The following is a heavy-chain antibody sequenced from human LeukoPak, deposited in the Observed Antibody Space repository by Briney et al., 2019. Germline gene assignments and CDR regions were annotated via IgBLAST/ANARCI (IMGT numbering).Heavy chain of an antibody. Sequence: GGSLGLSCAASGFTFSSYSMNWVRQAPGKGLEWVSSISSSSSYIYYADSVKGRFTISRDNAKNSLYLQMNSLRAEDTAVYYCARGLNCSSTSCYLDYFDYWGQGTLVTVSS. J-gene: IGHJ4*02. V-gene: IGHV3-21*01. CDR3: ARGLNCSSTSCYLDYFDY. CDR1: GFTFSSYS. CDR2: ISSSSSYI. D-gene: IGHD2-2*01.